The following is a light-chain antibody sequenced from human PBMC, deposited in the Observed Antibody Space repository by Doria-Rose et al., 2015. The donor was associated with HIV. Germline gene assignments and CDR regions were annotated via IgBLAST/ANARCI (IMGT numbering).Light chain of an antibody. J-gene: IGKJ3*01. CDR1: QSLLYTSKNY. CDR2: WAS. Sequence: TQPPESLGMSLGERATLNCKSNQSLLYTSKNYLAWYQQKPGQPPKLLIDWASTRQSGVPARCSGSGSGTDFTLTISSLEAEDVAVYYCQQYYDTPSFGPGTTVDIK. V-gene: IGKV4-1*01. CDR3: QQYYDTPS.